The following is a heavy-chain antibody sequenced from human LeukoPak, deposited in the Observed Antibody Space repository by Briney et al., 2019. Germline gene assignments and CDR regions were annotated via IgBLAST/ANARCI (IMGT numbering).Heavy chain of an antibody. CDR3: ARARVGGGYDTNWFDP. V-gene: IGHV1-69*13. Sequence: VASVKVSCKASGGTFSSYAISWVRQAPGQGLEWMGGIIPIFGTANYAQKFQGRVTITADESTSTACMELSSLRSEDTAVYYCARARVGGGYDTNWFDPWGQGTLVTVSS. CDR2: IIPIFGTA. CDR1: GGTFSSYA. J-gene: IGHJ5*02. D-gene: IGHD5-12*01.